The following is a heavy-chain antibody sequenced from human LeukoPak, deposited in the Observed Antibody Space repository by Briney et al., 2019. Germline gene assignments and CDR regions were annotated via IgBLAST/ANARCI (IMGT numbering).Heavy chain of an antibody. Sequence: SETLSLTCTVSGGSISSCYWSWIRQPPGKGLEWIGYIYYSGSTNYNPSLKSRVTISVDTSKNQFSLKLSSVTAADTAVYYCARTGCSGGSCYSGFDPWGQGTLVTVSS. V-gene: IGHV4-59*01. CDR2: IYYSGST. D-gene: IGHD2-15*01. CDR3: ARTGCSGGSCYSGFDP. J-gene: IGHJ5*02. CDR1: GGSISSCY.